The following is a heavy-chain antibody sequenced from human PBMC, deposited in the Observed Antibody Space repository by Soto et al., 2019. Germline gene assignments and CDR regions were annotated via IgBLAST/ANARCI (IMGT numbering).Heavy chain of an antibody. Sequence: ESGGNLVKPGGSLRLSCAASGFTFHAAWMSWVRQAPGKGLEWVGRIKSKTDGGTTDFAAPVKGRFTISRDDSKNTVYLQMNSLKIEDTAVYYCTTGLAAAGTNYWGQGTLVTVSS. CDR2: IKSKTDGGTT. CDR3: TTGLAAAGTNY. J-gene: IGHJ4*02. V-gene: IGHV3-15*01. CDR1: GFTFHAAW. D-gene: IGHD6-13*01.